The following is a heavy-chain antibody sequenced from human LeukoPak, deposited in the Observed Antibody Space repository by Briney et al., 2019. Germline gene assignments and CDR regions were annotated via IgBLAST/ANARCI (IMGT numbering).Heavy chain of an antibody. CDR3: ARGGASSGYVDY. Sequence: GASVNVSCKASGYTFTSYGISWVRQAPGQGLEWMGWICAYKGNTNYAQKLQGRLTMTTDTSTSTAYVELRRLRCDDTAVYYCARGGASSGYVDYWGQGTLVTVSS. D-gene: IGHD6-19*01. V-gene: IGHV1-18*04. CDR2: ICAYKGNT. J-gene: IGHJ4*02. CDR1: GYTFTSYG.